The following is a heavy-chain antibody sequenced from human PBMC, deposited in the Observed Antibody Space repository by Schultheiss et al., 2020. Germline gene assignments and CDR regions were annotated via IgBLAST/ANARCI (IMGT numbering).Heavy chain of an antibody. CDR2: IYPYDSDT. CDR1: GYRFTSYW. CDR3: ARRLDILTGFDY. Sequence: GESLKISCKGSGYRFTSYWIGWVRQMPGRGLEWMGIIYPYDSDTKYSPSFQGQVTISADRSISTAYLQWSSLKASDTAMYYCARRLDILTGFDYWGRGTLVTVSS. V-gene: IGHV5-51*01. J-gene: IGHJ4*02. D-gene: IGHD3-9*01.